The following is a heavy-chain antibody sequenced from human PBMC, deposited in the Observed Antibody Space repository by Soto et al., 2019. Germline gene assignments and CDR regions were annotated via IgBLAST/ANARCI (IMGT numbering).Heavy chain of an antibody. V-gene: IGHV4-61*01. CDR1: GGSVSSGSYY. Sequence: SETLSLTCTVSGGSVSSGSYYWSWIRQPPGKGLEWIGYIYYSGSTNYNPSLKSRVTISVDTSKNQFSLKLSSVTAADTAVYYCARALGYCSSTSCYTEAFDIWGQGTMVTVSS. CDR3: ARALGYCSSTSCYTEAFDI. D-gene: IGHD2-2*02. CDR2: IYYSGST. J-gene: IGHJ3*02.